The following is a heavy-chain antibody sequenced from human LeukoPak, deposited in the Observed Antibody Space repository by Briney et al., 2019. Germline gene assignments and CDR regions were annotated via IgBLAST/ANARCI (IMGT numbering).Heavy chain of an antibody. D-gene: IGHD3-22*01. Sequence: GGSLRLSCAASGFTFSEYYMSWIRQAPGKGLEWVSYIRSSSTYTNYADSVKGRFTISRDNAKNSLYLQMNSLRAEDTAVYYCARGYYDNSGYYFPFDFWGQGTLVTVSS. CDR1: GFTFSEYY. J-gene: IGHJ4*02. CDR3: ARGYYDNSGYYFPFDF. CDR2: IRSSSTYT. V-gene: IGHV3-11*06.